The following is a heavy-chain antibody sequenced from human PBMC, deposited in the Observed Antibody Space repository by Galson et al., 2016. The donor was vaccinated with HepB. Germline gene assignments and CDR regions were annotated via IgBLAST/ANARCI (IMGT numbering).Heavy chain of an antibody. CDR2: IKQDGSER. CDR3: ARGALSHVFWSAYFFDH. CDR1: GFTFRTFW. Sequence: SLRLSCAASGFTFRTFWMSWVRQAPGKGLEWVANIKQDGSERYYEDSVKGRFTISRDNAKNSLNLQINSLRVEDTAVYYCARGALSHVFWSAYFFDHWGQGTLVTVSS. V-gene: IGHV3-7*01. J-gene: IGHJ4*02. D-gene: IGHD3-3*01.